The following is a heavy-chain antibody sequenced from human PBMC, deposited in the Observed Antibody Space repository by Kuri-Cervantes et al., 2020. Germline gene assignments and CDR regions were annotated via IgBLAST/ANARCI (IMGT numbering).Heavy chain of an antibody. CDR3: ARGSSSGWTQYFDY. CDR2: ISYDGSNK. Sequence: GGSLRLSCAASGFTFSSYAMHWVRQAPGKGLEWVAVISYDGSNKYYADSVKGRFTISRDNSKNTLYLQMNSLRAEDTAVYYCARGSSSGWTQYFDYWGQGTLVTVSS. CDR1: GFTFSSYA. D-gene: IGHD6-19*01. J-gene: IGHJ4*02. V-gene: IGHV3-30*04.